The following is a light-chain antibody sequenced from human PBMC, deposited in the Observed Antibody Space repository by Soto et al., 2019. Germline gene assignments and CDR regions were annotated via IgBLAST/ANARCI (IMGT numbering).Light chain of an antibody. CDR2: DVT. CDR1: SSNIGGNY. Sequence: QSVLTQPPSVSAAPGQRVTISCSGSSSNIGGNYVSWYQVVPGKVPKLMIYDVTKRPSGVPDRFSGSKSGNTASLTISGLQAEDEADYYSCSHAGSYTYVFGTGTKVTVL. V-gene: IGLV2-11*01. J-gene: IGLJ1*01. CDR3: CSHAGSYTYV.